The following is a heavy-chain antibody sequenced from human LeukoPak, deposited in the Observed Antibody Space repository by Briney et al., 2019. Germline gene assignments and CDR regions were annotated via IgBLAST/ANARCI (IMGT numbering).Heavy chain of an antibody. V-gene: IGHV1-2*02. CDR3: ARGDYGDHKSYYYYGMDV. CDR2: INPNSGGT. D-gene: IGHD4-17*01. J-gene: IGHJ6*02. CDR1: GYTFTGYY. Sequence: ASVKVSCKASGYTFTGYYMHWVRQAPGQGLEWMGWINPNSGGTNYAQKFQGRVTMTRDTSISTAYMELSRLRSDDTAVYYCARGDYGDHKSYYYYGMDVWGQGTTVTVSS.